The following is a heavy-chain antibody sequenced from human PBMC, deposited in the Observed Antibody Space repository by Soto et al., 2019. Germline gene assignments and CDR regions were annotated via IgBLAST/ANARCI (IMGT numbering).Heavy chain of an antibody. J-gene: IGHJ6*02. D-gene: IGHD3-10*01. CDR2: ISSSSSTI. V-gene: IGHV3-48*02. CDR1: GFTFSSYS. CDR3: ARDLTSSFYGSGSYNSYYGMDV. Sequence: GGSLRLSCAASGFTFSSYSMNWVRQAPGEGLEWVSYISSSSSTIYYADSVKGRFTISRDNAKNSLYLQMNSLRDEDTAVYYCARDLTSSFYGSGSYNSYYGMDVWGQGTTVTVSS.